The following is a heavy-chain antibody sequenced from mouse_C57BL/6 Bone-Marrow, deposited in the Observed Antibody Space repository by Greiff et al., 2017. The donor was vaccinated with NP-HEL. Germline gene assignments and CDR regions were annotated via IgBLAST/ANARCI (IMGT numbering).Heavy chain of an antibody. Sequence: EVQGVESGAELVRPGASVKLSCTASGFNIKDDYMHWVKQRPEQGLEWIGWIDPENGDTEYASKFQGKATITADTSSNTAYLPLSSLTSEDTAVYYCTAEGYYDYGTGYYYAIDYWGQGTSVTVSS. CDR2: IDPENGDT. J-gene: IGHJ4*01. V-gene: IGHV14-4*01. CDR1: GFNIKDDY. D-gene: IGHD2-4*01. CDR3: TAEGYYDYGTGYYYAIDY.